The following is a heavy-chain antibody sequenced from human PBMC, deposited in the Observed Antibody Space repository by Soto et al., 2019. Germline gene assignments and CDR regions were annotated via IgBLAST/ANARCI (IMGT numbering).Heavy chain of an antibody. V-gene: IGHV4-34*01. CDR2: INHSGST. CDR1: GGSFSGYY. Sequence: QVQLQQWGAGLLKPSETLSLTCAVYGGSFSGYYWSWIRQPPGKGLEWIGEINHSGSTNDNPSLKSRVTISVDTSKNQFSLKLSSVTAADTAVYYCARGVDYYDSSGYYYFDYWGQGTLVTVSS. D-gene: IGHD3-22*01. J-gene: IGHJ4*02. CDR3: ARGVDYYDSSGYYYFDY.